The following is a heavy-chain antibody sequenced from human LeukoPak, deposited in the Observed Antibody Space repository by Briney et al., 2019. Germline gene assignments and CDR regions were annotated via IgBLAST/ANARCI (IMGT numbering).Heavy chain of an antibody. V-gene: IGHV4-30-2*01. D-gene: IGHD3-3*01. CDR1: GGSISSGGYS. Sequence: SETLSLTCAVSGGSISSGGYSWSWIRQPPGKGREWIVYLYHSGSTYYNPSLKSRVTISVDRSKNQFSLKLSSVTAADTAVYYCARDRYDFWSGYYTTFWSDPWGQGTLVTVSS. J-gene: IGHJ5*02. CDR2: LYHSGST. CDR3: ARDRYDFWSGYYTTFWSDP.